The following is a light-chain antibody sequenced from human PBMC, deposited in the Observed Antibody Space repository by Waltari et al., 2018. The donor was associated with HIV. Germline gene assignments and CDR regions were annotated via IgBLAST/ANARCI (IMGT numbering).Light chain of an antibody. CDR1: QLGDKF. V-gene: IGLV3-1*01. J-gene: IGLJ2*01. CDR3: QAWDRSVV. Sequence: SYELTQPPSVSVSPGQTASIPCSGDQLGDKFVCWYQQRPGQSPVLVIYQDTKRPSGIPERFSGSNSGNTATLTITGTQSMDEADYYCQAWDRSVVFGGGTKLTVL. CDR2: QDT.